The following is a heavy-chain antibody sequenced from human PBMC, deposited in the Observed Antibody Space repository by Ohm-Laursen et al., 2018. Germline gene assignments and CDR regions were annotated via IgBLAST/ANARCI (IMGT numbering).Heavy chain of an antibody. CDR1: GGAISNYY. D-gene: IGHD3-22*01. CDR3: AREGYYDSSGYTFDY. V-gene: IGHV4-59*01. CDR2: INYSGNT. J-gene: IGHJ4*02. Sequence: SQTLSLTCTVSGGAISNYYWSWIRQPPGKGLEWIGHINYSGNTNYNPSLKNRVTISVDTSKNQFSLKLSSVTAADTAVYYCAREGYYDSSGYTFDYWGQGTLVTVSS.